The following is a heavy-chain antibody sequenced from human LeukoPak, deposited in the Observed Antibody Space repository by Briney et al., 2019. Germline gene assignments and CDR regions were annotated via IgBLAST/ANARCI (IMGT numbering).Heavy chain of an antibody. CDR3: ARGEGWYYY. J-gene: IGHJ4*02. Sequence: GGSLRLSCAASGFTFTSYAMIWVRQAPGKGLEWVSVIYSGGSTYYADSVKGRFTISRDNSKNTLYLQMNSLRAEDTAVYYCARGEGWYYYWGQGTLVTVSS. V-gene: IGHV3-53*01. CDR2: IYSGGST. CDR1: GFTFTSYA. D-gene: IGHD6-19*01.